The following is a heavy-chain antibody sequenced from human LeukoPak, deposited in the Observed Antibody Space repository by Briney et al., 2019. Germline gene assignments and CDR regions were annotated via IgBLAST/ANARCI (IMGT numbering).Heavy chain of an antibody. J-gene: IGHJ3*02. CDR3: ARGRSGYDRNDAFDI. CDR1: GFTFSSYS. Sequence: GGSLRLSCAASGFTFSSYSMNWVRQAPGRGLEWVSSISSSSSYIYYADSVKGRFTISRDNAKNSLYLQMNSLRAEDTAVYYCARGRSGYDRNDAFDIWSQGTMVTVSS. D-gene: IGHD5-12*01. V-gene: IGHV3-21*01. CDR2: ISSSSSYI.